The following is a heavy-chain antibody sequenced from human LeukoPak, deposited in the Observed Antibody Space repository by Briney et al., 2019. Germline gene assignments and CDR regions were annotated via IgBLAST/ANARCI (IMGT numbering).Heavy chain of an antibody. CDR3: ARGPRHYYYGMDV. CDR1: GGSFSGYY. V-gene: IGHV4-34*01. CDR2: INHSGST. Sequence: SETLSLTCAVYGGSFSGYYWSWIRQPPGKGLEWIGEINHSGSTNYNPSHKGRVTISVDTSKNQFSLKLSSVTAADTAVYYCARGPRHYYYGMDVWGQGTTVTVSS. J-gene: IGHJ6*02.